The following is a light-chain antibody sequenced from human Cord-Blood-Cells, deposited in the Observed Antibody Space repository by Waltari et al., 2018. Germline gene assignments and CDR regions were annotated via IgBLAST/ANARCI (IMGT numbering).Light chain of an antibody. CDR2: AAS. CDR3: QQSYSTPRT. CDR1: QSISSY. V-gene: IGKV1-39*01. J-gene: IGKJ1*01. Sequence: DIQMTQSQSSLSASVGDRVTITCRASQSISSYLNWYQQKPGKAPKRLIYAASSLQSGVPSRFSGSGSGTDFTLTISSLQPEDFATYYCQQSYSTPRTFGQGTKVEIK.